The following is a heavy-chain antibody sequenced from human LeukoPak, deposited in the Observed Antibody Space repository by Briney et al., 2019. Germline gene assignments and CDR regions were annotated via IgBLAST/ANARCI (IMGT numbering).Heavy chain of an antibody. J-gene: IGHJ6*02. CDR1: GYTFTSYD. V-gene: IGHV1-8*01. CDR2: MNPNSGNT. CDR3: ARGSWGYYYYYYGMDV. Sequence: ASVKVSCKASGYTFTSYDINWVRQATGQGLEWMGWMNPNSGNTGYAQKFQGRVTMTRNTSISTAYMELSSLRSEDTAVYYCARGSWGYYYYYYGMDVWGQGTTVTVSS. D-gene: IGHD3-16*01.